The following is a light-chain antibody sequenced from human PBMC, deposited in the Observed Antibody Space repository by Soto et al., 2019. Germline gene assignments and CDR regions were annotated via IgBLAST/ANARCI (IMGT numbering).Light chain of an antibody. V-gene: IGLV2-11*01. CDR3: CSYAGSFYV. Sequence: QSALTQPRSVSGSPGQSVTISCTGTSSDVGGYNYVSWYQQHPGKAPKLMIYDVSKRPSGVPDRFSGSKSGNTASLTISGLQAEDEADCYCCSYAGSFYVFGTGTKVTVL. CDR1: SSDVGGYNY. CDR2: DVS. J-gene: IGLJ1*01.